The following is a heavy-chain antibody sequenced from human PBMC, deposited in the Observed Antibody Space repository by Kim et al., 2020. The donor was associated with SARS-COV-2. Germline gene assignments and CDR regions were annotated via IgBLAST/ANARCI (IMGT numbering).Heavy chain of an antibody. CDR2: IGTAGDT. J-gene: IGHJ6*02. V-gene: IGHV3-13*04. D-gene: IGHD2-15*01. CDR3: ARGYCSGGSCYSDYYGMDV. CDR1: GFTFSSYD. Sequence: GGSLRLSCAASGFTFSSYDMHWVRQATGKGLEWVSAIGTAGDTYYPGSVKGRFTISRENAKNSLYLQMNSLRAGDTAVYYCARGYCSGGSCYSDYYGMDVWGQGTTVTVSS.